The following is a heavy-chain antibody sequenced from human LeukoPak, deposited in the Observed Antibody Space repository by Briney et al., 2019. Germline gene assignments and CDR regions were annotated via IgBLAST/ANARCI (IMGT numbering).Heavy chain of an antibody. CDR1: GFIFSNYW. Sequence: GGSLRLSCAASGFIFSNYWMSWVRQAPGKGLEWVANIKSDGSEKNYVDSVKGRFTISRDNAKNSLYLQMNSPRAEDTAVYYCAELGITMIGGVWGKGTTVTISS. J-gene: IGHJ6*04. V-gene: IGHV3-7*01. CDR2: IKSDGSEK. CDR3: AELGITMIGGV. D-gene: IGHD3-10*02.